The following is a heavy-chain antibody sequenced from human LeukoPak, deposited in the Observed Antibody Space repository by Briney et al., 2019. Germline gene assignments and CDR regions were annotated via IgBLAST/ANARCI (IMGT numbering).Heavy chain of an antibody. Sequence: GESLKISCKGSGYSFTSYWIGWVRQMPGKGLEWMGIIYPGDSDTRYSPSFQGQVTISADKSISTAYLQWSSLKASDTALYYCARRFGSSDPEDAFDIWGQGTMVTVSS. CDR3: ARRFGSSDPEDAFDI. V-gene: IGHV5-51*01. CDR2: IYPGDSDT. CDR1: GYSFTSYW. J-gene: IGHJ3*02. D-gene: IGHD2-2*01.